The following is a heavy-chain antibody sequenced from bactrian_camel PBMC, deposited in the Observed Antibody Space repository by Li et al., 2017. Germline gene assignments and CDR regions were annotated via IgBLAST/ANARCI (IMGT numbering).Heavy chain of an antibody. Sequence: LVESGGGSVQAGGSLRLSCAASGYTYSSNCMGWFRQAPGKEREGVASIDSDGATSYDDSVKDRFTISKDSAKNTLYLEMNSLKPEDTAMYYCAADETCVRWYAPGSDDFGAWGQGTQVTV. V-gene: IGHV3S53*01. J-gene: IGHJ4*01. D-gene: IGHD2*01. CDR1: GYTYSSNC. CDR2: IDSDGAT. CDR3: AADETCVRWYAPGSDDFGA.